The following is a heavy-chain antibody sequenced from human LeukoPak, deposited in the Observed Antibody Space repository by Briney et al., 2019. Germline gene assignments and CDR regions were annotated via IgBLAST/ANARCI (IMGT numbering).Heavy chain of an antibody. J-gene: IGHJ4*02. Sequence: PGGSLRLSCAASGFTFSSYALSWVRQAPGKGLEWVSAISGSGGSTYYADSVKGRFTISRDNSKNTLYLQMNSLRAEDTAIYYCAKDLRTYGSGIYRLPTVIFNYWGQGTLVTVSS. CDR2: ISGSGGST. V-gene: IGHV3-23*01. CDR3: AKDLRTYGSGIYRLPTVIFNY. D-gene: IGHD3-10*01. CDR1: GFTFSSYA.